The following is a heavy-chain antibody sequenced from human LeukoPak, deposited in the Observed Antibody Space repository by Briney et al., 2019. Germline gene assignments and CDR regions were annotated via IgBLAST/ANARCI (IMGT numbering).Heavy chain of an antibody. Sequence: PSQTLSLTCTVSGGSISSGGYYWSWIRQHPGKGLEWIGYIYYSGNTYYSPSLKSRLIMSVDLPENHISLKLTSVTAADTAVYYCAREGGFYRPLDYSGQGTLVTVSS. CDR1: GGSISSGGYY. D-gene: IGHD3-3*01. CDR2: IYYSGNT. CDR3: AREGGFYRPLDY. V-gene: IGHV4-31*03. J-gene: IGHJ4*02.